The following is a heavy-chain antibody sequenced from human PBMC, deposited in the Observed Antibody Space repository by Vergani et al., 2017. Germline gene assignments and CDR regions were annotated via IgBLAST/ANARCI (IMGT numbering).Heavy chain of an antibody. CDR3: SRARGYSFGYSDY. CDR2: IRNKAYGGTT. Sequence: EVQLVESGGDLVPPGRSLRLSCAASGFSFGDYAMTWVRQAPGKGLEWVAFIRNKAYGGTTEYSASVKGRFTISRDDSKRLAYLQLSGLKTEDTAVYFCSRARGYSFGYSDYWVQGTLVTVSS. V-gene: IGHV3-49*04. CDR1: GFSFGDYA. D-gene: IGHD5-18*01. J-gene: IGHJ4*02.